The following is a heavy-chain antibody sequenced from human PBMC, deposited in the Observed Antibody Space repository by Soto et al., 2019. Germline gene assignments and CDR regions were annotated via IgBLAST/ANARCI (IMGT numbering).Heavy chain of an antibody. D-gene: IGHD1-26*01. Sequence: EVQLVESGGGLVQPGGSLRVSCAASGFTFSSYEMNWVRQAPGKGLEWVSYISSSGSTIYYADSVKGRFTISRDNAKNSQYLQMNSLRAEDTADYYCRRELLRGGMDDWGQGTTVTVSS. CDR2: ISSSGSTI. J-gene: IGHJ6*02. CDR1: GFTFSSYE. CDR3: RRELLRGGMDD. V-gene: IGHV3-48*03.